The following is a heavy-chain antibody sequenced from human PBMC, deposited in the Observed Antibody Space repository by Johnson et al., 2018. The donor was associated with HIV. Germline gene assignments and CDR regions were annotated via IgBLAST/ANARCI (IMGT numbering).Heavy chain of an antibody. Sequence: QVQLVESGGGVVQPGGSLRLSCAASGFTFSSYGMHWVRQAPGKGLEWVAVIWYDGSNKYYADSVKGRFTISRDNSKNTLYLQMNSLSAEDTAVYFCARLIVGAPGAFDIWGQGTMVTVSS. D-gene: IGHD1-26*01. CDR1: GFTFSSYG. CDR2: IWYDGSNK. J-gene: IGHJ3*02. CDR3: ARLIVGAPGAFDI. V-gene: IGHV3-33*01.